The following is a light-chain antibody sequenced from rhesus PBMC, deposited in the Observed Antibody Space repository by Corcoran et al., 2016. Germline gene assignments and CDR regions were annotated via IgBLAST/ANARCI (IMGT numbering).Light chain of an antibody. CDR1: QDITNY. J-gene: IGKJ1*01. V-gene: IGKV1-25*01. Sequence: DIQMTQSPSSLSASVGDTVTITCRASQDITNYLAWYQQKPGKVPKLLIYKASTLQSGVPSRFSGSGAGTVFTLTISRLQSEDSATYYCQQYSSRPWTFGQGTKVEIK. CDR2: KAS. CDR3: QQYSSRPWT.